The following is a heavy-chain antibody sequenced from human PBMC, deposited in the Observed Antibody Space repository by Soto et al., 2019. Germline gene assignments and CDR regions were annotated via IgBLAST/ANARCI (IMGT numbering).Heavy chain of an antibody. D-gene: IGHD6-19*01. Sequence: EVQLVESGGGLVKPGGSLRLSCAASGFTFSSYSMNWVRQAPGKGLEWVSSISSSSSYIYYADSVKGRFTISRDNAKNSLYLQMNSLRAEDTAVYYCARDDWDYSSGWYALYYFDYWGQGTLVTVSS. J-gene: IGHJ4*02. CDR1: GFTFSSYS. CDR2: ISSSSSYI. CDR3: ARDDWDYSSGWYALYYFDY. V-gene: IGHV3-21*01.